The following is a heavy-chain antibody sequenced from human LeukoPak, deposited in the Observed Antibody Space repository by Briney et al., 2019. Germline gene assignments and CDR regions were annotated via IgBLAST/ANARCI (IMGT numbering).Heavy chain of an antibody. CDR3: ARDGPEYYFDY. CDR2: INPSGGST. CDR1: GYTFTSYY. J-gene: IGHJ4*02. Sequence: ASVRVSCKASGYTFTSYYMHWVRQAPGQGLEWMGIINPSGGSTSYAQKFQGRVTMTRDTSTSTVYMELSSLRSEDTAVYYCARDGPEYYFDYWGQGTLVTVSS. V-gene: IGHV1-46*01.